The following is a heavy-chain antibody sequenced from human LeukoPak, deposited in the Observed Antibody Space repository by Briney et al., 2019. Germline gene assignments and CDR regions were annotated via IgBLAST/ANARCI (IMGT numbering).Heavy chain of an antibody. CDR2: IGIRGDT. Sequence: GVSLRLSCAASGYTFIDYDTHWVRHVIGKAVEGVSAIGIRGDTQYSGYVQGRVNISRENAERSLYLKMNSLRGEERAVYYCARGGIQVSGIDEFDYWGEGTLVTVSS. CDR3: ARGGIQVSGIDEFDY. D-gene: IGHD6-19*01. V-gene: IGHV3-13*01. CDR1: GYTFIDYD. J-gene: IGHJ4*02.